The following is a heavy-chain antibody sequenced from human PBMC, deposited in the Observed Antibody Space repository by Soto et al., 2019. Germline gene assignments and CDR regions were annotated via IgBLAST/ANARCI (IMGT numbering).Heavy chain of an antibody. J-gene: IGHJ4*02. V-gene: IGHV4-39*01. Sequence: NPSETLSLTCAVSGGSISGSYYYWGWLRQSPGRGPEWVGSVFYTGFTSYNPSLESRVSVSVDTSKNQFSLKVSAVTAADTAVYYCAGSQKGYNWNYFDHWGQGALVTVSS. CDR3: AGSQKGYNWNYFDH. CDR2: VFYTGFT. CDR1: GGSISGSYYY. D-gene: IGHD1-20*01.